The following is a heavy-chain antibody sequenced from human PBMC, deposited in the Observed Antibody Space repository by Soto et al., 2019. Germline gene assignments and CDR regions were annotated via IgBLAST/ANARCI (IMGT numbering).Heavy chain of an antibody. CDR3: ARDASVGASFDY. CDR2: IWYDGSNK. D-gene: IGHD1-26*01. J-gene: IGHJ4*02. Sequence: GGSMRLSCAASGFTFSSYGMHWVRQAPGKGLEWVTVIWYDGSNKYYADSVKGRFTISRDNSKNTLYLQMNSLRAEDTAVYYCARDASVGASFDYWGQGTLVTVSS. CDR1: GFTFSSYG. V-gene: IGHV3-33*08.